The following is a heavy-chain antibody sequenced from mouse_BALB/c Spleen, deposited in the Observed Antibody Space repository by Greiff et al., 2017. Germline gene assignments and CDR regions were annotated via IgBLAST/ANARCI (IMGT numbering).Heavy chain of an antibody. Sequence: QVQLQQPGAELVKPGASVKMSCKASGYTFTSYWMHWVKQRPGQGLEWIGVIDPSDSYTSYNQKFKGKATLTVDTSSSTAYMQLSSLTSEDSAVYYCTGYGSSRYAMDYWGQGTSVTVSS. CDR3: TGYGSSRYAMDY. J-gene: IGHJ4*01. D-gene: IGHD1-1*01. CDR1: GYTFTSYW. V-gene: IGHV1S127*01. CDR2: IDPSDSYT.